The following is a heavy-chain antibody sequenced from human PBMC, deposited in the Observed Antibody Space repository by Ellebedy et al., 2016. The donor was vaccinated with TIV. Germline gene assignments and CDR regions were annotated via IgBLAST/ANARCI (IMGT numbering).Heavy chain of an antibody. J-gene: IGHJ4*02. Sequence: GGCLRLSXAASGFTFSSHGMHWVRQAPGKGLEWVAVIWYDGSNKYYGDSVKGRFTISRDNSKNTLYLQMNSLRDEDTALFYCAASISVAGLIDYWGQGTLVTVSS. CDR2: IWYDGSNK. D-gene: IGHD6-19*01. CDR3: AASISVAGLIDY. CDR1: GFTFSSHG. V-gene: IGHV3-33*01.